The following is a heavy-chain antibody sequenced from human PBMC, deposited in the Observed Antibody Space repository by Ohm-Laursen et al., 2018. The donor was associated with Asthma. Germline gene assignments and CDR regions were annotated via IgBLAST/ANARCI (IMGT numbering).Heavy chain of an antibody. CDR1: GYTFTSYA. Sequence: ASVKVSCKASGYTFTSYAMNWVRQAPGQGLEWMGWISAYNGNTNYAQKFQGRVTITADESTSTAYMELSSLRSEDTAVYYCARYKWESGYYYGMDVWGQGTTVTVSS. D-gene: IGHD1-1*01. J-gene: IGHJ6*02. V-gene: IGHV1-18*01. CDR3: ARYKWESGYYYGMDV. CDR2: ISAYNGNT.